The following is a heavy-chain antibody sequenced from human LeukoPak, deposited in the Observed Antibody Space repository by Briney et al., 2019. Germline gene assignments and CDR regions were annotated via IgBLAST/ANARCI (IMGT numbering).Heavy chain of an antibody. CDR2: IWYDGSKK. CDR3: AREQDSSGWYIHWYFDL. D-gene: IGHD6-19*01. V-gene: IGHV3-33*01. CDR1: GFTFSSYG. Sequence: PGGSLRLSCAASGFTFSSYGMHWVRQAPGKGLEWVAVIWYDGSKKYYADSVKGRFTISRDNAKNSLYLQMNSLRAEDTAVYYCAREQDSSGWYIHWYFDLWGRGTLVTVSS. J-gene: IGHJ2*01.